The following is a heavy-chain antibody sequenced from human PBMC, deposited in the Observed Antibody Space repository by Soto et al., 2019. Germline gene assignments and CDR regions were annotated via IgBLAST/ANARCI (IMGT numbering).Heavy chain of an antibody. J-gene: IGHJ4*02. CDR1: GAYVTATGYY. D-gene: IGHD3-3*01. Sequence: SETLSLTCTVSGAYVTATGYYWSWIRQHQGKGLEWIGYIDSSGSSYYSPSLKSRLSLSIDTSKNEFSLKLTSVTAADTAIYYCARVQRFCPARWGQGTLVTVSS. CDR2: IDSSGSS. CDR3: ARVQRFCPAR. V-gene: IGHV4-31*03.